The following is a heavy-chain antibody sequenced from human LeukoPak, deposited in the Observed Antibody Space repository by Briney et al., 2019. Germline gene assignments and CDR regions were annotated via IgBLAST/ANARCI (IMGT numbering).Heavy chain of an antibody. Sequence: ASVKVSCKASGYTFTGYYMHWVRQAPGQGLEWMGWISGYNGNTNYAQKFQGRVTMTTDTSRSTAYMELRSLRSDDTAVYYCARVRYQLLEYFDYWGQGTLVTVSS. CDR3: ARVRYQLLEYFDY. J-gene: IGHJ4*02. D-gene: IGHD2-2*01. CDR1: GYTFTGYY. CDR2: ISGYNGNT. V-gene: IGHV1-18*04.